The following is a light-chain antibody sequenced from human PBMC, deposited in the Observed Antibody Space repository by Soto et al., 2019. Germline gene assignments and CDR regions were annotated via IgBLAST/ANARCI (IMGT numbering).Light chain of an antibody. CDR2: DAS. CDR1: QDISNY. CDR3: QQYENLPT. V-gene: IGKV1-33*01. J-gene: IGKJ5*01. Sequence: DLQMTQSSSSLSASVVDILTITCHASQDISNYLNWYQQKPGRAPKLLIYDASNLEAGVPSRFRGSGSGTDFTFTISRLQPEDIATYYCQQYENLPTFGQGTQLEIK.